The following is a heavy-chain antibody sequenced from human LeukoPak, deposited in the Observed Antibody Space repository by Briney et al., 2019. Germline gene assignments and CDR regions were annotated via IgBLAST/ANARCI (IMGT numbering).Heavy chain of an antibody. CDR2: IYYSGST. V-gene: IGHV4-59*01. CDR1: GGSISSYY. Sequence: SETLSLTCTVSGGSISSYYWSWIRQPPGKGLEWIGYIYYSGSTNYNPSLKSRVTISVDTSKNQFSLKLSSVTAADTAVFYCARHPPLASGWGQGTLVTVSS. D-gene: IGHD3-10*01. J-gene: IGHJ4*02. CDR3: ARHPPLASG.